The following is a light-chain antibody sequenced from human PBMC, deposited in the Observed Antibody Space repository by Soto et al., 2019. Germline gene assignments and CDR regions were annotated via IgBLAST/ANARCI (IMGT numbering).Light chain of an antibody. Sequence: QSVLTQPASVSGSPGQSISIYCTGTNSDVGSSTYVTWYQQYPDKAPTLVIFDVNNRPSGISNRFSGSKSGNTASLTISGLQAEDEADYYCCSYTSTATYVFGTGTKVTVL. CDR1: NSDVGSSTY. J-gene: IGLJ1*01. V-gene: IGLV2-14*01. CDR3: CSYTSTATYV. CDR2: DVN.